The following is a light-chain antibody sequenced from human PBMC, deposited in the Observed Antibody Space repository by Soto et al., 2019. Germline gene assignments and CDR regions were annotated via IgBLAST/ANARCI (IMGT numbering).Light chain of an antibody. Sequence: DIQMTQSPSTLSASVGERVTITCRASQSISSWLAWYQQKPGKAPKVLIYDASSLESGVPSRFSGSGSGTEFTLTISSLQPDDFATYYCQQYNSYSYTFGQGTRLEIK. V-gene: IGKV1-5*01. CDR3: QQYNSYSYT. J-gene: IGKJ5*01. CDR2: DAS. CDR1: QSISSW.